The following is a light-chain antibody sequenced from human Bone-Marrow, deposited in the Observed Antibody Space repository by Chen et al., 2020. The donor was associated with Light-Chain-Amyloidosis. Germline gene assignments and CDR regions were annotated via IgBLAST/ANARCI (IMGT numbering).Light chain of an antibody. CDR3: QKFNSAPRT. CDR1: QGITNY. Sequence: DIQMTQAPSSLSSSVGDRVTITCLASQGITNYLAWYQQKPGKVPKLLIYAASTLQSGVPSRFSGNGSGTDFTLTFGSLQPEDVATYFCQKFNSAPRTFGQGTKVEI. J-gene: IGKJ1*01. V-gene: IGKV1-27*01. CDR2: AAS.